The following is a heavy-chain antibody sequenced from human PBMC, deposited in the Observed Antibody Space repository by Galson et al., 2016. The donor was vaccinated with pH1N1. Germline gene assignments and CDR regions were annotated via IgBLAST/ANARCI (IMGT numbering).Heavy chain of an antibody. D-gene: IGHD4-17*01. V-gene: IGHV5-51*03. Sequence: QSGAEVKKPGESLKISCKASGYSFTSQWIAWVRQVPGKGLEWVGVVNPGGSTIRYSPPFQGQVTISSDKSINIAYLQWISLRASDTATYYCARQYDFGDYRGDAFDIWGQGIVVIVSS. J-gene: IGHJ3*02. CDR3: ARQYDFGDYRGDAFDI. CDR1: GYSFTSQW. CDR2: VNPGGSTI.